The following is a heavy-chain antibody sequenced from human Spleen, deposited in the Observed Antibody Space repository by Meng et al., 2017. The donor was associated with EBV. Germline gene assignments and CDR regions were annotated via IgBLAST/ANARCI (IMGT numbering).Heavy chain of an antibody. Sequence: LREVGAGRGRSTHSLCFPCAFSGGSVSRVLFSWSGHRQPPGTGLEWSGHVYYSGSTKYSPSLKSRVTISLDTAKNQFSLKLSSVTAADTAVYYCARVGDYGDYQYFYFDYWGQGTLVTVSS. V-gene: IGHV4-61*01. J-gene: IGHJ4*02. CDR2: VYYSGST. CDR3: ARVGDYGDYQYFYFDY. D-gene: IGHD4-17*01. CDR1: GGSVSRVLFS.